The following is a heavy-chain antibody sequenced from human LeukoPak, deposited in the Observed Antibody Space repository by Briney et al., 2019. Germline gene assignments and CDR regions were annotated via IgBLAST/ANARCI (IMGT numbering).Heavy chain of an antibody. J-gene: IGHJ5*02. V-gene: IGHV4-34*01. Sequence: PSETLSLTCAVYGGSFSGYYWSWIRQPPGKGLEWIGEINHSGSTNYNPSLKSRVTISVDTSKNQFSLKLSSVTAADTAVYYCARGQGSSVRPRGRFDPWGQGTLVTVSS. CDR2: INHSGST. CDR3: ARGQGSSVRPRGRFDP. CDR1: GGSFSGYY. D-gene: IGHD3-10*01.